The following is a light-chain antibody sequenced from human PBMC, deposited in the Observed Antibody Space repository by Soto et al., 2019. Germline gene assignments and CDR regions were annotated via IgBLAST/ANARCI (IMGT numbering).Light chain of an antibody. CDR1: QSVSSN. V-gene: IGKV3-15*01. J-gene: IGKJ1*01. CDR3: QQYNNWQT. CDR2: GAS. Sequence: EIVMTQSPATLSVSPGERATLSCRASQSVSSNLAWYQQKPGQAPRLLIYGASTRATCIPARFSGSGSGTEFTLTISSLQSEDFAVYYCQQYNNWQTFGQGTKVEIK.